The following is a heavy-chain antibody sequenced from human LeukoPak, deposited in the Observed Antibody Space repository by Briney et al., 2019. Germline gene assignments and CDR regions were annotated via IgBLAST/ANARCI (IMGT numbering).Heavy chain of an antibody. V-gene: IGHV5-51*01. J-gene: IGHJ3*02. Sequence: HGESLKISCKGSGSGFTSYWMGWVRQMPGKGLEWMGFIYPADSDTRYSPSFQGQATISVDKSISTAYLQWSSLKASDTAMYYCARWGSTTYPGDAFDIWGQGTMVTVSS. CDR1: GSGFTSYW. CDR2: IYPADSDT. CDR3: ARWGSTTYPGDAFDI. D-gene: IGHD2-2*01.